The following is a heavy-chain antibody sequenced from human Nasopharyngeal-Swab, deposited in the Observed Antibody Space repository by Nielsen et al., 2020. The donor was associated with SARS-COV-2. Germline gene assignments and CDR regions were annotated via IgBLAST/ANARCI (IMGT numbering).Heavy chain of an antibody. V-gene: IGHV3-30-3*01. J-gene: IGHJ4*02. CDR3: ARVDNYYDSSGNVDY. Sequence: WIRQPPGKGLGWEAVISYDGSNKYYADSVKGRFTISRDNSKNTLYLQMNSLRAEDTAVYYCARVDNYYDSSGNVDYWGQGTLVTVSS. CDR2: ISYDGSNK. D-gene: IGHD3-22*01.